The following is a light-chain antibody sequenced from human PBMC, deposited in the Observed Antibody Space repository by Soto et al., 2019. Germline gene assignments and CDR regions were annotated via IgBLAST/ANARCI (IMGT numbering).Light chain of an antibody. V-gene: IGKV1-5*01. CDR2: DAS. CDR1: QSVSGW. J-gene: IGKJ1*01. CDR3: QQYDTFSGT. Sequence: DIQMTQSPSTLSASVGDTVTVTCRASQSVSGWLAWYQQKPGEAPKLLIYDASALPSGVPSRFSGSGSGTKFTPTIASLQPDDFATYYCQQYDTFSGTFGPGTKVDIK.